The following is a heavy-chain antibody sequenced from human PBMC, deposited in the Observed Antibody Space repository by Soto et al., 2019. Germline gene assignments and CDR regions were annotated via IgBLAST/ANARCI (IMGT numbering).Heavy chain of an antibody. CDR1: GFTFSSYW. V-gene: IGHV3-74*01. D-gene: IGHD2-8*01. CDR3: ARDLPTNGDGMDV. CDR2: INSDGSSA. J-gene: IGHJ6*02. Sequence: GGSPRLSCAASGFTFSSYWMHWVRQAPGKGLVWVSRINSDGSSATYADSVKGRFTVSRDNAKNTLYLQMNSLRAEDTAVYYCARDLPTNGDGMDVWGQGTTVTVS.